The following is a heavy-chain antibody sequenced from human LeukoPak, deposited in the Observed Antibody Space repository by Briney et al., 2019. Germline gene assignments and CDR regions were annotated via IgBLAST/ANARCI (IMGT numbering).Heavy chain of an antibody. Sequence: GGSLRLSCAASGFTFSSYWMSWVRQAPGKGLEWVANIKQDGSEKYYVDSVKGRFTISRDNAKNSLYLQMNSLRAEDTAVYYCARSPLSFGELSFDYWGQGTLVTVFS. CDR3: ARSPLSFGELSFDY. V-gene: IGHV3-7*03. CDR1: GFTFSSYW. D-gene: IGHD3-10*01. J-gene: IGHJ4*02. CDR2: IKQDGSEK.